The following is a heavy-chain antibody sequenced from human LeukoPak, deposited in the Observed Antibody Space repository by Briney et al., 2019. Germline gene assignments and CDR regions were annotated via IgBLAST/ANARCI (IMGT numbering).Heavy chain of an antibody. J-gene: IGHJ4*02. V-gene: IGHV1-69*05. CDR2: IIPIFGTA. CDR1: GGTFSSYA. D-gene: IGHD4-17*01. CDR3: ARGSTVTSEIDY. Sequence: SVKVSCKASGGTFSSYAISWVRQAPGQGLERMGGIIPIFGTANYAQKFQGRVTITTDESTSTAYMELSSLRSEDTAVYYCARGSTVTSEIDYWGQGTLVTVSS.